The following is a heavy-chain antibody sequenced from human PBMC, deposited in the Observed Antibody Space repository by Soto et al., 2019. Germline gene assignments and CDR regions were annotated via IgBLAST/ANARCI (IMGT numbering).Heavy chain of an antibody. V-gene: IGHV5-10-1*01. CDR3: ARTGYCSGGSCPNAFDI. J-gene: IGHJ3*02. Sequence: PGESLKISCKGSGYSFTSYWISWVRQMPGKGLEWMGRIDPSDSYTNYSPSFQGHVTISADKSISTAYLQWSSLKASDTAMYYCARTGYCSGGSCPNAFDIWGQGTMVTVSS. CDR1: GYSFTSYW. D-gene: IGHD2-15*01. CDR2: IDPSDSYT.